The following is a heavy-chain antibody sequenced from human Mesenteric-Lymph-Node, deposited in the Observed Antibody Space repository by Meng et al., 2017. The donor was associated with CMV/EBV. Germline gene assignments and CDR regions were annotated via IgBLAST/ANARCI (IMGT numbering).Heavy chain of an antibody. Sequence: GGSISSGGYYWSWIRQHPGKGLEWIGYVYYTGTSYYNPSLKSRLSISVDTSKNQISLNLNSVTAADTAVYYCARVSLTGYYYAIDYWGQGILVTVSS. CDR2: VYYTGTS. J-gene: IGHJ4*02. V-gene: IGHV4-31*02. CDR3: ARVSLTGYYYAIDY. CDR1: GGSISSGGYY. D-gene: IGHD3-22*01.